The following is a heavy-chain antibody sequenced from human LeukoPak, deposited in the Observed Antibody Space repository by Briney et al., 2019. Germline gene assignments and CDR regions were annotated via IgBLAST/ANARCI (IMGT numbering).Heavy chain of an antibody. CDR2: ISSSGGST. V-gene: IGHV3-23*01. CDR1: GFTFSSYA. D-gene: IGHD4-23*01. J-gene: IGHJ4*02. Sequence: GGSLRLSCAASGFTFSSYAMRWVRHAPGKGLEWVSAISSSGGSTYYGDSVKGRFTISRATSKNTLYLQMNSLRAEDTAVYYCAKTTTVVTPFDRSDYWGQGTLVTVSS. CDR3: AKTTTVVTPFDRSDY.